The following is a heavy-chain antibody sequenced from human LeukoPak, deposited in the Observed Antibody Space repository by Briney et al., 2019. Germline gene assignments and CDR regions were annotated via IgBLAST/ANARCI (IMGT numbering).Heavy chain of an antibody. CDR3: ARTIRITMIVAANAFDI. V-gene: IGHV4-39*07. CDR2: IYYSGST. D-gene: IGHD3-22*01. J-gene: IGHJ3*02. CDR1: GGSISSSSYY. Sequence: SETLSLTFTVSGGSISSSSYYWGWIRQPPGKGLEWIGSIYYSGSTYYNPSLKSRVTISVDTSKNQFSLKLSSVTAADTAVYYCARTIRITMIVAANAFDIWGQGTMVTVSS.